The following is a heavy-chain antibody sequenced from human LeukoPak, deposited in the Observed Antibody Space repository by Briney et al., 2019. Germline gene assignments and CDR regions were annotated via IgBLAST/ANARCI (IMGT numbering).Heavy chain of an antibody. J-gene: IGHJ4*02. CDR2: IYSGGST. CDR1: GFTVSSNY. CDR3: ARNPPYSTYDY. D-gene: IGHD6-13*01. V-gene: IGHV3-53*01. Sequence: GGSLRLSCAASGFTVSSNYMSWVRQAPGKGLEWVSVIYSGGSTYYADSVKGRFTISRDNSKNTLYLQMNSLRAEDTAVYYCARNPPYSTYDYWGQGTLVTVSS.